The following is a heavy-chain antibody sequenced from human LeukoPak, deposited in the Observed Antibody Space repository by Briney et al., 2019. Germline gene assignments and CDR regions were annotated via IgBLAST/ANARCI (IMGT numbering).Heavy chain of an antibody. D-gene: IGHD2-15*01. Sequence: SVKVSCNASGYTFTSYAMHWVRQAPGQRLEXXXWINAGNGNTKYSQKFQGRVTITRDTSASTAYMELSSLRSEDTAVYYCARAGWWQLAYFDYWGQGTLVTVSS. V-gene: IGHV1-3*01. CDR2: INAGNGNT. CDR3: ARAGWWQLAYFDY. J-gene: IGHJ4*02. CDR1: GYTFTSYA.